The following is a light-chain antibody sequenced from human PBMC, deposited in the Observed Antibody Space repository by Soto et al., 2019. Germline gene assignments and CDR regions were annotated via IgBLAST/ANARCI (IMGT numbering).Light chain of an antibody. Sequence: VMTQAPATLSVSPGERATLSCRASQTIHNNVAWYQLKPGQVPRLVIYGASTRATDIPARFSGSGSGTEFTLTISSLQSEDFAEYHCQQYNSYPITFGKGTRLEIK. CDR3: QQYNSYPIT. J-gene: IGKJ5*01. V-gene: IGKV3-15*01. CDR1: QTIHNN. CDR2: GAS.